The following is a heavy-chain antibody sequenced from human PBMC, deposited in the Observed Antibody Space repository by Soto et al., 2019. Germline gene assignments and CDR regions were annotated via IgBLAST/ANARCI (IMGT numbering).Heavy chain of an antibody. CDR3: AKSRWKLLQTPFDS. V-gene: IGHV3-30*18. D-gene: IGHD3-10*01. J-gene: IGHJ4*02. Sequence: LRLSCEASGFSFSDYGIHWVRQAPGKGLEWVAVISFDGNGEYYADSVKGRFTISRDNSKNTLYLQMSTLRVEDTAVYYCAKSRWKLLQTPFDSWGQGTLVTVSS. CDR2: ISFDGNGE. CDR1: GFSFSDYG.